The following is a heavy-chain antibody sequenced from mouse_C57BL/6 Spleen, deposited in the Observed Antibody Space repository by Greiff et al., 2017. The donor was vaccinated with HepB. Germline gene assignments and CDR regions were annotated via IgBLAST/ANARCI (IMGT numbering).Heavy chain of an antibody. D-gene: IGHD4-1*01. CDR1: GYTFTSYW. J-gene: IGHJ1*03. CDR3: ARGTGTWYFDG. Sequence: QVQLQQPGAELVMPGASVKLSCKASGYTFTSYWMPWVKQRPGQGLEWIGEIDPSDSYTNYNQKFKGKSTLTVDKSSSTAYMQLSSLTSEDSAVYYCARGTGTWYFDGWGTGTTVTVSS. V-gene: IGHV1-69*01. CDR2: IDPSDSYT.